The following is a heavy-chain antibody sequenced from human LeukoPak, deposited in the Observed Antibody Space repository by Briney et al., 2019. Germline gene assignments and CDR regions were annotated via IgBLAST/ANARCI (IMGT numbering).Heavy chain of an antibody. CDR1: GFKFASFG. CDR2: VRFDGNNK. Sequence: GGSLRLSCAASGFKFASFGMHWVRQAPGKGLEWVAPVRFDGNNKYYADSVKGRFTISGDNSKNTLYLQMDSLRREDTAVYYCAKEGGDGYNRYFDYWGQGTLVTVSS. CDR3: AKEGGDGYNRYFDY. V-gene: IGHV3-30*02. D-gene: IGHD5-24*01. J-gene: IGHJ4*02.